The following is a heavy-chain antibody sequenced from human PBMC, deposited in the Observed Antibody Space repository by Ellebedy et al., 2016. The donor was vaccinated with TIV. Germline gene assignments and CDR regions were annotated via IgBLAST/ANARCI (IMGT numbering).Heavy chain of an antibody. Sequence: SETLSLTXTVSGGSVNSGSHYWSWVRQPPGKGLEWIGEIDHSGSTNYNPSLKSRVTISVDTSKNQFSLKLSSVTAADTAVYYCARRGYGSGRYNWFDPWGQGTLVTVSS. D-gene: IGHD3-10*01. CDR2: IDHSGST. CDR1: GGSVNSGSHY. CDR3: ARRGYGSGRYNWFDP. V-gene: IGHV4-61*01. J-gene: IGHJ5*02.